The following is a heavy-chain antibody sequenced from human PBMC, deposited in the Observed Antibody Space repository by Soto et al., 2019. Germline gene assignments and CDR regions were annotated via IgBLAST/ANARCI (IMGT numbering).Heavy chain of an antibody. Sequence: QVQLQESGPGLVKPSQTLSLTCTVSGGSISSGGYYWSWIRQHPGKGLEWIGYIYYSGSTYYNPSLKSRVTISVDTSKNQFSLKLSSVTAADTAVYYCARDRAMDILTGYYPKDYYGMDVWGQGTTVTVSS. V-gene: IGHV4-31*03. CDR1: GGSISSGGYY. D-gene: IGHD3-9*01. CDR3: ARDRAMDILTGYYPKDYYGMDV. CDR2: IYYSGST. J-gene: IGHJ6*02.